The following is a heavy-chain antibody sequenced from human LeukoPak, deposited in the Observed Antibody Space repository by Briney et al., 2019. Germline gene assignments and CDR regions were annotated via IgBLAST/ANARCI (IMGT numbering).Heavy chain of an antibody. CDR3: TTYYGSGRQTFYY. CDR1: GFTFSNAW. J-gene: IGHJ4*02. V-gene: IGHV3-15*01. D-gene: IGHD3-10*01. Sequence: GGSLRLSCAVSGFTFSNAWMSWVRQAPGKGLEWVGRIKSKTDGGTTDYAAPVKGRFTISRDDSKNTLYLQMNSLKTEDTAVYYCTTYYGSGRQTFYYWGQGTLVTVSS. CDR2: IKSKTDGGTT.